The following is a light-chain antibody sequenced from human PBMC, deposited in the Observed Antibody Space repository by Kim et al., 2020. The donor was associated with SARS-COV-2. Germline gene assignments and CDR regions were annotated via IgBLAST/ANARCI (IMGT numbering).Light chain of an antibody. V-gene: IGLV4-60*03. Sequence: SGHRTGPLTRGSSNSFSAWHQQQPGKAPRFLMKVEGSGSYNKGGGVPDRFSGSRSGADRYLIISNLQSEDEADYYCETWDSNIQVFGGGTQLTVL. CDR2: VEGSGSY. J-gene: IGLJ3*02. CDR1: RGSSNSF. CDR3: ETWDSNIQV.